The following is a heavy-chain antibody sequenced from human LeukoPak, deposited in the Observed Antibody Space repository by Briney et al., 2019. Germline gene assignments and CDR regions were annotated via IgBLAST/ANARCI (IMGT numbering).Heavy chain of an antibody. CDR3: ARDNTVVNAFDI. V-gene: IGHV1-69*05. CDR1: GRTFSSYA. CDR2: IIPIFGTA. J-gene: IGHJ3*02. Sequence: ASVKVSCKASGRTFSSYAISWVRQAPGQGLEWMGGIIPIFGTANYAQKFQGRVTITTDESTSTAYMELSSLRSEDTAVYYCARDNTVVNAFDIWGQGTMVTVSS. D-gene: IGHD3-22*01.